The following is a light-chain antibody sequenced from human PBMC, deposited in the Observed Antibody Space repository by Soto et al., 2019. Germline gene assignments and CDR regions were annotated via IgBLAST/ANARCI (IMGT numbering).Light chain of an antibody. CDR1: QSVRSSF. J-gene: IGKJ4*01. Sequence: EIVMTQSPATLSVSTGERATLSCRASQSVRSSFLAWYQQKPGQAPSLLIYGASTRATGIPARFSGSGSGTEFTLTINSLQSEDFAVYYCQQYSNWPLTFGGGTKVDI. CDR3: QQYSNWPLT. V-gene: IGKV3-15*01. CDR2: GAS.